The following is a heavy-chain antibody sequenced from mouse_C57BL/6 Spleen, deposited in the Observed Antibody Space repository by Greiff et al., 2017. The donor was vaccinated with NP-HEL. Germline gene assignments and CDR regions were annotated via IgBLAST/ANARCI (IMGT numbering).Heavy chain of an antibody. CDR3: ARLTGTSFAY. J-gene: IGHJ3*01. V-gene: IGHV1-52*01. CDR1: GYTFTSYW. CDR2: IDPSDSET. D-gene: IGHD4-1*01. Sequence: QVQLQQSGAELVRPGSSVKLSCKASGYTFTSYWMHWVKQRPIQGLEWIGNIDPSDSETHYNQKFKDKATLTVDKSSSTAYMQLSSLTSEDSAVYYCARLTGTSFAYWGQGTLVTVSA.